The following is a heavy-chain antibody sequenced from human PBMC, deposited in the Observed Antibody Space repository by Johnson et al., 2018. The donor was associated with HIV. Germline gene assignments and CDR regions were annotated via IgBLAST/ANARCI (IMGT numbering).Heavy chain of an antibody. J-gene: IGHJ3*02. CDR3: AREYYGSGSDAFDI. D-gene: IGHD3-10*01. CDR2: IQSDRSYT. CDR1: GFTFSSYW. Sequence: VQLVESGGGLVQPGGSLRLSCPASGFTFSSYWMHWFRQAPRHGLVWVSHIQSDRSYTNYADSVKGRFTVSRDNAKNTLYLQMNSLRAEDTAVYYCAREYYGSGSDAFDIWGQGTMVTVSS. V-gene: IGHV3-74*01.